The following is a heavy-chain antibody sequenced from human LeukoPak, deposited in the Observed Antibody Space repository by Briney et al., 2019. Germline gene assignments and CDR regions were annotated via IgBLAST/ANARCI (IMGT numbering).Heavy chain of an antibody. CDR1: GGTFSSYA. CDR3: ARASRGIAAAGTGSLGFDP. D-gene: IGHD6-13*01. J-gene: IGHJ5*02. V-gene: IGHV1-69*04. Sequence: GASVKVSCKASGGTFSSYAISWVRQAPGQGLEWMGRIIPILGIANYAQKFQGRVTITADKSTSTAYMELSSLRSEDTAVYYCARASRGIAAAGTGSLGFDPWGQGTLVTVSS. CDR2: IIPILGIA.